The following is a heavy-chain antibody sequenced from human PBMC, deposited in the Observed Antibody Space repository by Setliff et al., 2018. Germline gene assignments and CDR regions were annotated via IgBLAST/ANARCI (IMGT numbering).Heavy chain of an antibody. V-gene: IGHV3-15*07. CDR1: GFSFTDAW. Sequence: GGSLRLSCAASGFSFTDAWMNWVRQAPGKGLEWVGRIKSKRDGGTADYAAPVKGRFIISRDDSKNLVFLQMNSLKTEDTAVYYCATGLGQYFDYWGQGSLVTVSS. D-gene: IGHD3-9*01. CDR2: IKSKRDGGTA. CDR3: ATGLGQYFDY. J-gene: IGHJ4*02.